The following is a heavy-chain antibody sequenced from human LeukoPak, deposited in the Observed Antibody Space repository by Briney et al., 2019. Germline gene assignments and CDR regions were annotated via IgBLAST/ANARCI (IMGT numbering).Heavy chain of an antibody. V-gene: IGHV3-23*01. CDR2: ITENGGNT. J-gene: IGHJ4*02. Sequence: GGSLRLSCTASGFAFRDCAMSWVRQAPGKGLEWVSLITENGGNTYYPDSVKGRFTISRDNAKSTLYLQMSSLRVEDTALYYCAKQVGSGYGADFFDYWGQGTLVTVSS. D-gene: IGHD5-12*01. CDR1: GFAFRDCA. CDR3: AKQVGSGYGADFFDY.